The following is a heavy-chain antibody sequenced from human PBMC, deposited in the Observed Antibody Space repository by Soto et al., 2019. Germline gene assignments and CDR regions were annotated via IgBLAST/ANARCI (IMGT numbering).Heavy chain of an antibody. CDR1: GFNFSSYA. CDR2: LTSGEINK. J-gene: IGHJ4*02. CDR3: ATGQWLVDLDY. V-gene: IGHV3-30-3*01. D-gene: IGHD6-19*01. Sequence: QVQLVESGGGLVQPGSSLRLSCAASGFNFSSYAMHWVRQAPGKGLEWLAVLTSGEINKYHSEYVRGRFTISRNSSKNTLFLQMNGQRVEDTAAYAYATGQWLVDLDYWGQGTLVTVSS.